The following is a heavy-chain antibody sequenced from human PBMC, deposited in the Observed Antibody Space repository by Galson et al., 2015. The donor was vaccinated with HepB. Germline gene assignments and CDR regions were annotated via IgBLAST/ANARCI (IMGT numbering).Heavy chain of an antibody. J-gene: IGHJ6*02. V-gene: IGHV4-39*01. CDR2: IYYSGST. Sequence: ETLSLTCTVSGGSISSSSYYWGWIRQPPGKGLEWIGSIYYSGSTYYNPSLKSRVTISVDTSKNQFSLKLSSVTAADTAVYYCARHKARIAVAGNYYYYGMDVWGQGTTVTVSS. CDR1: GGSISSSSYY. D-gene: IGHD6-19*01. CDR3: ARHKARIAVAGNYYYYGMDV.